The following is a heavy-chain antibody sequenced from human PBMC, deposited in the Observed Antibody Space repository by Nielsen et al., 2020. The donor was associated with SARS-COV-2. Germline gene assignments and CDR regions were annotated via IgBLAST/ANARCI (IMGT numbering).Heavy chain of an antibody. J-gene: IGHJ6*02. CDR2: IYYSGST. V-gene: IGHV4-59*13. CDR3: ATTTLPVDIVATVNYYYYYGMDV. D-gene: IGHD5-12*01. Sequence: PGKGLEWIGYIYYSGSTNYNPSLKSRVTISVDTSKNQFSLKLSSVTAADTAVYYCATTTLPVDIVATVNYYYYYGMDVWGQGTTVTVSS.